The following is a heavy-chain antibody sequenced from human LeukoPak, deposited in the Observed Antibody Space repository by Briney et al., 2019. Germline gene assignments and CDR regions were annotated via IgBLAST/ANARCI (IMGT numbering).Heavy chain of an antibody. D-gene: IGHD3-16*02. J-gene: IGHJ3*02. CDR2: INPNSGGT. CDR3: AGNMITFGGVIVRTDDAFDI. CDR1: GYTFTGYY. V-gene: IGHV1-2*02. Sequence: ASVKVSCKASGYTFTGYYMHWVRQAPGQGLEWMGWINPNSGGTNYAQRFQGRVTMTRDTSISTAYMELSRLRSDDTAVYYCAGNMITFGGVIVRTDDAFDIWGQGTMVTVSS.